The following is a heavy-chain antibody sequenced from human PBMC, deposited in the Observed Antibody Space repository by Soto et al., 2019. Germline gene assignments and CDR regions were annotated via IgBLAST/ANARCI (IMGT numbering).Heavy chain of an antibody. CDR2: IRGSGGST. Sequence: GGSLRLSCAASGLTFSSHAMSWVRQAPGKGLEWVSAIRGSGGSTYYADSVKGRFTISRDNSKNTLYLQMNSLRAGDTAVYHCAKGAYYDFWSGYSAFDYWGQGTLVTVSS. D-gene: IGHD3-3*01. J-gene: IGHJ4*02. V-gene: IGHV3-23*01. CDR3: AKGAYYDFWSGYSAFDY. CDR1: GLTFSSHA.